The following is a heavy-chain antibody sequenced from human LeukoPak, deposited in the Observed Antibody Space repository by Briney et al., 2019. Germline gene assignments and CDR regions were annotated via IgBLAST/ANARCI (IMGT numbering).Heavy chain of an antibody. CDR2: ISSSSSYI. J-gene: IGHJ3*02. CDR1: GFTFSSYA. CDR3: ARSHPEDAFDI. V-gene: IGHV3-21*01. Sequence: GGSLRLSCAASGFTFSSYAMSWVRQAPGKGLEWVSSISSSSSYIYYADSVKGRFTISRDNAKNSLYLQMNSLRAEDTAVYYCARSHPEDAFDIWGQGTMVTVSS.